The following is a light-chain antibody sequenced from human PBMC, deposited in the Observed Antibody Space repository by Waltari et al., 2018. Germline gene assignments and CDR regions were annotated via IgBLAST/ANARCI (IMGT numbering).Light chain of an antibody. V-gene: IGKV3-20*01. CDR3: HQYDTSPQT. CDR1: QNIRGAY. Sequence: EVVLTQSPGTLSFSPGARATLSCRASQNIRGAYLAWYQQRPGQAPRLLIYDSFIRAPGIPDRFSGSGSGADFTLTISSLAPEESAVYFCHQYDTSPQTFGQGTKV. CDR2: DSF. J-gene: IGKJ1*01.